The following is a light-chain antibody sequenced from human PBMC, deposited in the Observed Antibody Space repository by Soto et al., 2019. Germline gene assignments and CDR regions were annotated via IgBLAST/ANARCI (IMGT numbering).Light chain of an antibody. V-gene: IGKV3-20*01. CDR1: QSVSSGS. CDR2: AAP. Sequence: EIVLTQSPGTLSLSPGERATLSCRASQSVSSGSLAWYQQTPDQAPRLLIYAAPRRAGGIPARFSGSGSGTDFTLTISRLEPEDFAVYYCQQSGTFGQGTKVEI. CDR3: QQSGT. J-gene: IGKJ1*01.